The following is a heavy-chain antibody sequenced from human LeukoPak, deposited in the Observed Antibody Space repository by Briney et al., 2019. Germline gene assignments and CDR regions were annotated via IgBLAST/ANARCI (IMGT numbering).Heavy chain of an antibody. J-gene: IGHJ6*02. CDR2: IIPIFGTA. CDR1: GGTFSSYA. D-gene: IGHD2-2*01. V-gene: IGHV1-69*01. Sequence: ASVKVFSKASGGTFSSYAISWVRQAPGQGLEWMGGIIPIFGTANYAQKFQGRVTITADESTSTAYMELSSLRSEDTAVYYCARGLNIVVVPAAHYYYYYGMDVWGQGTTVTVSS. CDR3: ARGLNIVVVPAAHYYYYYGMDV.